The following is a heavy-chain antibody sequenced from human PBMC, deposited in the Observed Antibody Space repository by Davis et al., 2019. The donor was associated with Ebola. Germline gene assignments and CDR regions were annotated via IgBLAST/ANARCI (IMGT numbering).Heavy chain of an antibody. D-gene: IGHD6-13*01. V-gene: IGHV1-69*04. CDR3: ARDTLYSSSCDY. J-gene: IGHJ4*02. CDR2: IIPILGIA. CDR1: GGTFSSFA. Sequence: SVKVSCKASGGTFSSFAISWVRQAPGQGLEWMGRIIPILGIANYAQKFQGRVTITADTSASTAYMELSSLRSEDTAVYYCARDTLYSSSCDYWGQGTLVTVSS.